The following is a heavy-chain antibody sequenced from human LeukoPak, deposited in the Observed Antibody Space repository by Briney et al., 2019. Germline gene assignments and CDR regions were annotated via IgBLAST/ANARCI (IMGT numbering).Heavy chain of an antibody. V-gene: IGHV1-2*06. Sequence: ASVTVSCKASGYTFTDYYMHWVRQAPGQGLEWVGRINPNSGGTNYAQKFQGRVTMTRDTSISTAYMELIRLTSDDTAVYYCAKAKTIVGTFGFDYWGQGTLVTVSS. CDR1: GYTFTDYY. D-gene: IGHD2/OR15-2a*01. CDR3: AKAKTIVGTFGFDY. J-gene: IGHJ4*02. CDR2: INPNSGGT.